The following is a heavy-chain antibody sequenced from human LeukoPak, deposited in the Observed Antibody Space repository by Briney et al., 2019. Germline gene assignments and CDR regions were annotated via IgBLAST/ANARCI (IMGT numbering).Heavy chain of an antibody. Sequence: FSXYSXXWVRQAPGKGLEWVSSISSSSSYIYYADSVKGRFTISRDNAKNSLYLQMNSLRAEDTAVYYCARGEGYSGYDYQMGDYWGQGTLVXVS. J-gene: IGHJ4*02. D-gene: IGHD5-12*01. V-gene: IGHV3-21*01. CDR3: ARGEGYSGYDYQMGDY. CDR1: FSXYS. CDR2: ISSSSSYI.